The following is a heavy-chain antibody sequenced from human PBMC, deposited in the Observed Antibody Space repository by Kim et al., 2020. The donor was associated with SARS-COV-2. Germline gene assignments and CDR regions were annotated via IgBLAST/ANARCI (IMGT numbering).Heavy chain of an antibody. Sequence: SETLSLTCAVYGGSFSGYYWSWIRQPPGKGLEWIGESNQSGSTNYNPSLKSRVTISVDTSKNQFSLKLSSVTAADTAVYYCARETVAGTLAYWGQGTLVTVSS. CDR2: SNQSGST. D-gene: IGHD6-19*01. J-gene: IGHJ4*02. V-gene: IGHV4-34*01. CDR1: GGSFSGYY. CDR3: ARETVAGTLAY.